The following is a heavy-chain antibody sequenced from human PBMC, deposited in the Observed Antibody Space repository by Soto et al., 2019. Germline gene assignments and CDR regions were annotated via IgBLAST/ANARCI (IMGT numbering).Heavy chain of an antibody. CDR2: IYHSGST. Sequence: QVQLQESGPGLVKPSGTLSLTCAVSGGSISSSNWWSWVRQPPGKGLEWIGEIYHSGSTNYNTSLKSRVTISVDKSKNQFSLKLSSVTAADTAVYYCARKGAAYYDSSGYTAWDYWGQGTLVTVSS. CDR3: ARKGAAYYDSSGYTAWDY. J-gene: IGHJ4*02. CDR1: GGSISSSNW. V-gene: IGHV4-4*02. D-gene: IGHD3-22*01.